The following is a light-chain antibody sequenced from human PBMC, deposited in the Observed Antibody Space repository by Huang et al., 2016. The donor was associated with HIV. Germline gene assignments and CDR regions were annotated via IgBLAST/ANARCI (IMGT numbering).Light chain of an antibody. CDR1: RSVLYSSNNKNY. CDR2: WAS. CDR3: QQYYTTPLT. Sequence: DVVMTQSPDSLAVSLGERATINCKSSRSVLYSSNNKNYLAWYQQKPGQPPKLLIYWASTPGSGVPDRFSGTGSGTDFTLTISSLQAEDVAVYYCQQYYTTPLTFGGGTKVEIK. V-gene: IGKV4-1*01. J-gene: IGKJ4*01.